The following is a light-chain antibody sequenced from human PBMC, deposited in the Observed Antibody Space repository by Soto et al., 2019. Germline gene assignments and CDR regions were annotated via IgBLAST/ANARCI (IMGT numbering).Light chain of an antibody. Sequence: EIVLTQSPATRSLSPGERATLSFRASQSVRSDLAWYQQKPGQAPRLLIYDASRRATGIPARFSGSGSGTDFTLTINSLEPEDFAVYYCQQYGTSPRTFGQGTKVDIK. CDR1: QSVRSD. CDR3: QQYGTSPRT. J-gene: IGKJ1*01. CDR2: DAS. V-gene: IGKV3-11*01.